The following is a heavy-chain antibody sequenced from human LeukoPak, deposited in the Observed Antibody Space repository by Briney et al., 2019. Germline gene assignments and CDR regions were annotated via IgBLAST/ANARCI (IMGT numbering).Heavy chain of an antibody. D-gene: IGHD3-3*01. CDR1: GYSISSGYY. Sequence: PSETLSLTCTVSGYSISSGYYWGWIRQPPGKGLEWIGSIYHSGSTNYNPSLKSRVTISVDTSQNQFSLKLSSVTAADTAVYYCARLPFDRSDFWSGYSSFDYWGQGTLVTVSS. V-gene: IGHV4-38-2*02. J-gene: IGHJ4*02. CDR3: ARLPFDRSDFWSGYSSFDY. CDR2: IYHSGST.